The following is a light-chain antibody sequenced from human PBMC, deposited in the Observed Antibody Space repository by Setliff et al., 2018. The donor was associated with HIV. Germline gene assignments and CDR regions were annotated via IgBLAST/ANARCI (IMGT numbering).Light chain of an antibody. V-gene: IGLV2-23*02. CDR1: SSDVGEFNL. CDR2: EDT. CDR3: CSYAGSDTFDV. J-gene: IGLJ1*01. Sequence: QSALTQPASVSGSPGQSITVSCTGTSSDVGEFNLVSWYQQHPGRAPKLIIYEDTKTSSGISNRFSGSKSGNTASLTISGLQPEDEADYYCCSYAGSDTFDVFGTGTKVTVL.